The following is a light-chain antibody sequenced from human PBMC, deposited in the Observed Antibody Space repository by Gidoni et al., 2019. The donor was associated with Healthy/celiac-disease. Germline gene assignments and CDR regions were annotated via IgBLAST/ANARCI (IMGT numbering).Light chain of an antibody. CDR1: QSVSSSY. V-gene: IGKV3-20*01. J-gene: IGKJ2*01. CDR2: GAS. Sequence: EIGLTQAPGTLSLSPGERATLSCRASQSVSSSYLAWYQQKPGQAPRLLIYGASSRATGITDRFSGSGSGTDFTLTISRLEPEDFAVYYCQQYGSSPGYTFGQGTKLEIK. CDR3: QQYGSSPGYT.